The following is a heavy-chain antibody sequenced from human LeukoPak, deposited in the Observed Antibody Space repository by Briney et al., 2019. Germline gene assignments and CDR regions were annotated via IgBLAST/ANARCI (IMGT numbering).Heavy chain of an antibody. CDR1: GGSISSYY. CDR2: IYYSGST. J-gene: IGHJ6*03. CDR3: ARVGADPTNYYYYYMDV. Sequence: ASETLSPTCTVSGGSISSYYWSWIRQPPGKGLEWIGYIYYSGSTNYNPSLKSRVTISVDTSKNQFSLKLSSVTAADTAVYYCARVGADPTNYYYYYMDVWGKGTTVTVSS. V-gene: IGHV4-59*01.